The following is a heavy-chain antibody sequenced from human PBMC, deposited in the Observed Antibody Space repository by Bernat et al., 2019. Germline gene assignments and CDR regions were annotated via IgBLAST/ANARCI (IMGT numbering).Heavy chain of an antibody. D-gene: IGHD3-3*01. CDR1: GFTFSSYA. J-gene: IGHJ4*02. CDR3: AKDLYDFWSGYPEGGFDY. CDR2: ISGSGGST. Sequence: EVQLVGSGGGWVQPGGSLRLSCAASGFTFSSYALSWVRKAPGKGLEWFSAISGSGGSTYYAASVKGRLTISRDNSKNTLYRQMNSLRAEDTAVYYCAKDLYDFWSGYPEGGFDYWGQGTLVTVSS. V-gene: IGHV3-23*04.